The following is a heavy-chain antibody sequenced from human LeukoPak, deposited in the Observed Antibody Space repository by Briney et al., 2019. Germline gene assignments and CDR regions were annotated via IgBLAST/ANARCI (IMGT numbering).Heavy chain of an antibody. CDR1: GGTFSSYA. CDR2: IIPILGIA. Sequence: SVKVSCKASGGTFSSYAISWVRQAPGQGLEWMGRIIPILGIANYARKFQGRVTITADKSTSTAYMELSSLRSEDTAVYYCARKGVTLTDNWFDPWGQGTLVTVSS. CDR3: ARKGVTLTDNWFDP. V-gene: IGHV1-69*04. D-gene: IGHD1-14*01. J-gene: IGHJ5*02.